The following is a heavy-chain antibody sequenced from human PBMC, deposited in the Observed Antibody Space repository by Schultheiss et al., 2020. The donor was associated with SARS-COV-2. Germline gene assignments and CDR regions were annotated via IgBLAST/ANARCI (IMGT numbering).Heavy chain of an antibody. CDR2: IYHSGST. CDR1: GGSISSGYY. CDR3: ARVRRYCSSTSCYYIEDAFDI. J-gene: IGHJ3*02. Sequence: SETLSLTCAVSGGSISSGYYWGWIRQPPGKGLEWIGSIYHSGSTYYNPSLKSRVTISVDTSKNQFSLKLSSVTAADTAVYYCARVRRYCSSTSCYYIEDAFDIWGQGTMVTVSS. D-gene: IGHD2-2*01. V-gene: IGHV4-38-2*01.